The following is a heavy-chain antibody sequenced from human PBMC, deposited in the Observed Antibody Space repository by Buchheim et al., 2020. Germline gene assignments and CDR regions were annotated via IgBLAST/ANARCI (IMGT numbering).Heavy chain of an antibody. CDR3: ATGYCSGGSCYGLFDY. CDR1: GYTFIDYY. Sequence: QAQLVQSGAEVKKPGASVKVSCKASGYTFIDYYMHWVRQAPGQGLEWMGWINPNSGGTNYAQKFQGWVTMTRDTSISTAYMEVSRLTSDDTAVYYCATGYCSGGSCYGLFDYWGQGT. CDR2: INPNSGGT. D-gene: IGHD2-15*01. V-gene: IGHV1-2*04. J-gene: IGHJ4*02.